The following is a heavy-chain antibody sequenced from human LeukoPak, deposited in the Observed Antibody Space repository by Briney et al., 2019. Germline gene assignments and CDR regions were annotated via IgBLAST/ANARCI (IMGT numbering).Heavy chain of an antibody. CDR3: ARGGEDYYDSSGYHDY. V-gene: IGHV3-21*01. CDR2: ISSSSSYI. Sequence: GGSLRLSCAASGFTFSSYSMNWVCQAPGKGLEWVSSISSSSSYIYYADSVKGRFTISRDNAKNSLYLQMNSLRAEDTAVYYCARGGEDYYDSSGYHDYWGQGTLVTVSS. J-gene: IGHJ4*02. CDR1: GFTFSSYS. D-gene: IGHD3-22*01.